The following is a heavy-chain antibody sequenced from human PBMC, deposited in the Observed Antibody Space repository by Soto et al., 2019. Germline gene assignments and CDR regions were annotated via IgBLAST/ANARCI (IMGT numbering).Heavy chain of an antibody. D-gene: IGHD3-16*02. CDR1: GFTFSSYW. CDR3: ARYDYIWGSYPSPFDY. J-gene: IGHJ4*02. Sequence: GGSLRLSCAASGFTFSSYWMSWVRQAPGKGLEWVANIKQDGSEKYYVDSVKGRFTISRDNAKNSLYLQMNSLRAEDTAVYYCARYDYIWGSYPSPFDYWGQGTLVTVSS. V-gene: IGHV3-7*01. CDR2: IKQDGSEK.